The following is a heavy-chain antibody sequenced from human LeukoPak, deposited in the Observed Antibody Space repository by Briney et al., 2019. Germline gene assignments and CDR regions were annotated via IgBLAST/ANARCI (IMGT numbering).Heavy chain of an antibody. J-gene: IGHJ4*02. D-gene: IGHD3-9*01. CDR2: ISAYNGNT. V-gene: IGHV1-18*01. Sequence: GASVKVSCKASGYTFTSYGISWVRQAPGQELEWMGWISAYNGNTNYAQKLQGRVTMTTDTSTSTAYMELRSLRSDDTAVYYCAMVLRYFDWSYFDYWGQGTLVTVSS. CDR3: AMVLRYFDWSYFDY. CDR1: GYTFTSYG.